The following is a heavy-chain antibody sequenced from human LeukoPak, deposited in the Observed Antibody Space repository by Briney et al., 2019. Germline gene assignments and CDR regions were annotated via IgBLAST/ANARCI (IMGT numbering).Heavy chain of an antibody. V-gene: IGHV3-33*01. D-gene: IGHD4-17*01. Sequence: GGSLRLSCAASGFTFSSYGMHWVRQAPGKGLEWVAVIWYDGSNKYYADSGKGRFTISRDNSKNTLYLQMNSLRAEDTAVYYCARDDYGDYQGRMDVWGKGTTVTVSS. CDR1: GFTFSSYG. CDR2: IWYDGSNK. J-gene: IGHJ6*04. CDR3: ARDDYGDYQGRMDV.